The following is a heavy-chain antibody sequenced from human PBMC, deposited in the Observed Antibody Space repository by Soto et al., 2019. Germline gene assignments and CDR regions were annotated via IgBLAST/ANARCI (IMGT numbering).Heavy chain of an antibody. CDR2: IYHGGST. CDR1: GGSITSDNW. D-gene: IGHD5-18*01. J-gene: IGHJ4*02. Sequence: PSETLSLTCAISGGSITSDNWWSWVRQPPGKGLEWIGEIYHGGSTNYSPSLKSRVTISVDKSNNQFSLRLNSVTAADTAVYYRARGPWLHLYLDYWGQGTLVTVSS. CDR3: ARGPWLHLYLDY. V-gene: IGHV4-4*02.